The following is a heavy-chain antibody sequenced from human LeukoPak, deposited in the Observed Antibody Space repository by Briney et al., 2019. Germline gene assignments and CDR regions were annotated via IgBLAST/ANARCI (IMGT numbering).Heavy chain of an antibody. CDR2: IRYDGSNK. Sequence: GRSLRLSCAPSAFTFSIYCMDWVRQAPGKGLEWVAFIRYDGSNKYYADSVKGRFTISRDNSKNTLYLQMNSLRAEDTAVYYCAKELYCYDTKGLDYWGQGTLVTVSS. V-gene: IGHV3-30*02. CDR1: AFTFSIYC. D-gene: IGHD3-22*01. J-gene: IGHJ4*02. CDR3: AKELYCYDTKGLDY.